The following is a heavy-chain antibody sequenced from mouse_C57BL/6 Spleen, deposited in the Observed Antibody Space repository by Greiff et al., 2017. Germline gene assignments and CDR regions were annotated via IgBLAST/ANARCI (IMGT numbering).Heavy chain of an antibody. Sequence: QVQLQQPGAELVKPGASVKLSCKASGYTFTSYWMQWVKQRPGQGLEWIGEIDPSDSYTNYNQKFKGKATVTVYTSSSTAYMQLSSLTSEDSAVYYCARARGGSSGYGGYWGQGATLTVSS. J-gene: IGHJ2*01. CDR1: GYTFTSYW. CDR2: IDPSDSYT. D-gene: IGHD3-2*02. V-gene: IGHV1-50*01. CDR3: ARARGGSSGYGGY.